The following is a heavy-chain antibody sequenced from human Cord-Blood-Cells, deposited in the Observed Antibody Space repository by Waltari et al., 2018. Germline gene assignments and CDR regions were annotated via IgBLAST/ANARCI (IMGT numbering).Heavy chain of an antibody. V-gene: IGHV1-8*01. CDR1: GYTFTSYD. Sequence: QVQLVQSGAEVKKPGASVKVSCKASGYTFTSYDINWVRQDTGQGLEWMGWMNPNSGNTGYAQKFQGRVTITRNTSISTAYMELSSLRSEDTAVYYGARGWSGQLVQMDYFDYWGQGTLVTVSS. D-gene: IGHD6-6*01. CDR2: MNPNSGNT. CDR3: ARGWSGQLVQMDYFDY. J-gene: IGHJ4*02.